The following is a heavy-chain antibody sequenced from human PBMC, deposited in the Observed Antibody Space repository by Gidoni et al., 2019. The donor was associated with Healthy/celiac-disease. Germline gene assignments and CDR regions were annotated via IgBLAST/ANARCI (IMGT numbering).Heavy chain of an antibody. J-gene: IGHJ3*02. D-gene: IGHD3-10*01. CDR3: ARIIRGGDAFDI. V-gene: IGHV4-39*01. CDR2: IYYSGST. CDR1: GGSLSSSCYY. Sequence: QLQLQASGPGLVKPSETLSLTCTVSGGSLSSSCYYWGWIRQPPGKGLEWIGSIYYSGSTYYNPSLKSRVTISVDTSKNQFSLKLSSVTAADTAVYYCARIIRGGDAFDIWGQGTMVTVSS.